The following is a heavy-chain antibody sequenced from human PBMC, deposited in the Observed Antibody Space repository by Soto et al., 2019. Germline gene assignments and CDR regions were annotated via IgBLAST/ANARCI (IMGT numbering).Heavy chain of an antibody. J-gene: IGHJ4*02. Sequence: QVQLVESGGGVVQPGRSLRLSCAASGFTFSSYGMHWVRQAPGKGLEWVAVISYDGSNKYYADSVKGRFTISRDNSKNTLYLQMNSRSAEDTAGYYCAKDLGGGWKNCDYWGQGTLVNVSS. CDR1: GFTFSSYG. D-gene: IGHD6-19*01. V-gene: IGHV3-30*18. CDR3: AKDLGGGWKNCDY. CDR2: ISYDGSNK.